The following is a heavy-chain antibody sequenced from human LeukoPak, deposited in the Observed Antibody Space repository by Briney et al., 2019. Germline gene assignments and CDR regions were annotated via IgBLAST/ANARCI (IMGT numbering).Heavy chain of an antibody. D-gene: IGHD3-9*01. CDR3: ARTFERYNWFDP. CDR1: GCSISSGGYS. J-gene: IGHJ5*02. Sequence: SQTLCLTCAVSGCSISSGGYSWSWIRQPPGKGLEWIGYIYHSGRTYHNPSLKSRVIISVDRSKNQFSLKLTSVTAADTAVYYCARTFERYNWFDPWGEGTLVTVSS. V-gene: IGHV4-30-2*01. CDR2: IYHSGRT.